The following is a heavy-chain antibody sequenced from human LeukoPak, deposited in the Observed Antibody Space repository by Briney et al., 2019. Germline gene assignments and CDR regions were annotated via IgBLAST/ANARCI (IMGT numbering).Heavy chain of an antibody. J-gene: IGHJ4*02. D-gene: IGHD1-14*01. CDR3: ARNRLRFLGKEGFDY. Sequence: ASVKVSCEASGYTFTGHYVHWVRQAPGQGLEWMGWINPNSGGTNYAQKFQGRVTMTRDTSISTAYMELSRLRSDDTAVYYCARNRLRFLGKEGFDYWGQGTLVTVSS. V-gene: IGHV1-2*02. CDR1: GYTFTGHY. CDR2: INPNSGGT.